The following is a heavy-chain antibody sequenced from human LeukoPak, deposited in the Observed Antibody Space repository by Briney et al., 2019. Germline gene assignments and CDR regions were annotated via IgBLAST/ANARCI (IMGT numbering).Heavy chain of an antibody. Sequence: ASVKVSCKASGYTFTGYCMHWVRQAPAQGLEWMGWINPNSGGTNYAQKFQGRVTMTRDTSISTAYMELSRLRSDDTAVYYCARVYARRYYFDYWGQGTLVTVSS. CDR3: ARVYARRYYFDY. CDR2: INPNSGGT. D-gene: IGHD5/OR15-5a*01. J-gene: IGHJ4*02. V-gene: IGHV1-2*02. CDR1: GYTFTGYC.